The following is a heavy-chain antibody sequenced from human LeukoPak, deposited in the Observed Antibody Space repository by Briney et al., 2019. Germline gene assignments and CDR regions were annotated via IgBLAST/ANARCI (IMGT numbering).Heavy chain of an antibody. V-gene: IGHV4-30-4*01. D-gene: IGHD5-18*01. Sequence: PSQTLSLTCTVSGGSISSGDYCWSWIRQPPGKGLEWIGYIYYSGSTYYNPSLKSRVTISVDTSKNQFSLKLSSVTAADTAVYYCARVGPVDTAFTADYWGQGTLVTVSS. CDR2: IYYSGST. J-gene: IGHJ4*02. CDR1: GGSISSGDYC. CDR3: ARVGPVDTAFTADY.